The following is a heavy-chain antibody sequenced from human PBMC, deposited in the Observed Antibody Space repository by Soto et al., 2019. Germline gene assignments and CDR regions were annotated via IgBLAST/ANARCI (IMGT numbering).Heavy chain of an antibody. CDR1: GGSVSSYY. CDR3: ARGSVVQYWYFDR. J-gene: IGHJ2*01. Sequence: QVQLQESGPGLVKPSETLSLTCTVSGGSVSSYYWSWIRQPPGKELEWIGYIYYRGSPNYNPSLKSRVTISLDTSKNQFALKLGSVTAADTAVYYCARGSVVQYWYFDRWGRGTLVTVSS. CDR2: IYYRGSP. V-gene: IGHV4-59*02. D-gene: IGHD2-15*01.